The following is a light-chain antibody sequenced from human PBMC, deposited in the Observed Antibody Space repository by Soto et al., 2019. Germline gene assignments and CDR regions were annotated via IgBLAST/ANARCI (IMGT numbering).Light chain of an antibody. Sequence: QSVLTQPASVSGSPGQSITISCTGTRGDIGGYNYVSWYQQHPGKAPKLMIYDVYHRPSGVSNRFSASKSGNTASLTISGLQAEDEADYYCSSYTSSTTLVFGTGTKVTVL. CDR2: DVY. J-gene: IGLJ1*01. CDR3: SSYTSSTTLV. CDR1: RGDIGGYNY. V-gene: IGLV2-14*03.